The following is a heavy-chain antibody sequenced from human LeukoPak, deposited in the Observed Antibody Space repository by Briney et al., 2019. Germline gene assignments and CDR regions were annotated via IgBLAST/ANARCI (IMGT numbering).Heavy chain of an antibody. CDR2: ISCSGGST. V-gene: IGHV3-23*01. CDR3: AKDSGYGDVRYFDL. J-gene: IGHJ2*01. Sequence: GGSLRLSFAAPRSNFGRYWMSSVRQAPGKGLEWVSAISCSGGSTYYADSVKGRFTMSRENSKNTLYLQMNSLRAEDTAVYYCAKDSGYGDVRYFDLWGRGTLVTVSS. D-gene: IGHD4-17*01. CDR1: RSNFGRYW.